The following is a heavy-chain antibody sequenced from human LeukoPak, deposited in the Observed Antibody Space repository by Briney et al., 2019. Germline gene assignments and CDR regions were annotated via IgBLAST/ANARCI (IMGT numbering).Heavy chain of an antibody. D-gene: IGHD2-2*01. CDR2: ISWNGDRT. CDR1: GFNLDDYV. J-gene: IGHJ4*02. CDR3: AREDCSSSSCLGEGSDY. Sequence: PGGCLRLSCAASGFNLDDYVMSSVRQVPGMGLEWVSGISWNGDRTGYADSVKGRFTISRDNAKNSLYLPMNSLRAEDTALYHCAREDCSSSSCLGEGSDYWGQGTLVTVSS. V-gene: IGHV3-20*01.